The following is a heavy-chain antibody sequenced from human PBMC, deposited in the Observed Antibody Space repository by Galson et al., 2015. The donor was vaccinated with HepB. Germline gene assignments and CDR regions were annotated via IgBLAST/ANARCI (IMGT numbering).Heavy chain of an antibody. CDR2: IWYDGSNK. J-gene: IGHJ4*02. CDR1: GFTFSSYG. D-gene: IGHD3-22*01. V-gene: IGHV3-33*08. Sequence: SLRLSCAASGFTFSSYGMHWVRQAPGKGLEWVAVIWYDGSNKYYADSVKGRFTISRDNSKNTLYLQMNSLRAEDTAVYYCARETGVYYDSSGYLLDYWGQGTLVTVSS. CDR3: ARETGVYYDSSGYLLDY.